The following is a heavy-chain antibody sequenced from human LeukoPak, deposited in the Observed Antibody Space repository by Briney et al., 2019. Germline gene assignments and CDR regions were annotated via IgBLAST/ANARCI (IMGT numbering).Heavy chain of an antibody. CDR3: ARVAAARASSGYYYVFWFDP. V-gene: IGHV4-4*09. CDR1: GGSISSYY. J-gene: IGHJ5*02. D-gene: IGHD3-22*01. CDR2: IYTSGST. Sequence: SETLSLTCTVSGGSISSYYWSWIRQPPGKGLEWIGYIYTSGSTNYNPSLKSRVTISVDTSKNQFSLKLSSVTAADTAVYYCARVAAARASSGYYYVFWFDPWGQGTLVTVSS.